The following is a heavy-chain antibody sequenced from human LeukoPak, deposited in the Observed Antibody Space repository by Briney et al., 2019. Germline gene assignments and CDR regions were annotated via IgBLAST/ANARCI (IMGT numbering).Heavy chain of an antibody. CDR1: VGSLSRGGDY. Sequence: PSQTLSLTCTLSVGSLSRGGDYCTWIRQHPGKGLESLGNNYYHGSTYYNPSLKSRGSISIDTSKNQFSLKLTSVTAADTAVYYCARGRPLVVPFDYWGQGTLVTVSS. CDR2: NYYHGST. J-gene: IGHJ4*02. V-gene: IGHV4-31*03. CDR3: ARGRPLVVPFDY. D-gene: IGHD2-15*01.